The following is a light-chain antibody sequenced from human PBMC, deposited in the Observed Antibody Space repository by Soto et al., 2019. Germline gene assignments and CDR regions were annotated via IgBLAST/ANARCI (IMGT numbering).Light chain of an antibody. CDR2: EVT. CDR3: SSYSSSGTLFV. CDR1: SSDIGGHNY. Sequence: QSALAQPASVSGSPGQSITVSCTGTSSDIGGHNYVSWFQQHPGQAPKLLIYEVTTRPSGVSTRFSGSKSGNTASLTISGLQAEDEADYHCSSYSSSGTLFVFGPRTKVTV. V-gene: IGLV2-14*01. J-gene: IGLJ1*01.